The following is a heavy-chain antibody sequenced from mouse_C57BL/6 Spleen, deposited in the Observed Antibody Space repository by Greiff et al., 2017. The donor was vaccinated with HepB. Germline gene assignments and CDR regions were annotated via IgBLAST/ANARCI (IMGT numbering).Heavy chain of an antibody. CDR3: ARDDGDYDSYAMDY. J-gene: IGHJ4*01. Sequence: VQGVESGAELVKPGASVKISCKASGYAFSSYWMNWVKQRPGKGLEWIGQIYPGDGDTNYNGKFKGKATLTADKSSSTAYMQLSSLTSEDSAVYFCARDDGDYDSYAMDYWGQGTSVTVSS. D-gene: IGHD2-4*01. V-gene: IGHV1-80*01. CDR1: GYAFSSYW. CDR2: IYPGDGDT.